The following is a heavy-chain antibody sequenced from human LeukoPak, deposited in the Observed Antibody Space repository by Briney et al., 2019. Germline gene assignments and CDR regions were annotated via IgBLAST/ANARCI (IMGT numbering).Heavy chain of an antibody. CDR2: ISAYNGNT. Sequence: ASVKVSCKASGYTFTSYGISWVRQAPGQGLEWMGWISAYNGNTNYAQKLQGRVTMTTDTSTSTAYMELRSLRSDDTAVYYCARGRPTLVATIPQHLIAVAADADYWGQGTLVTVSS. J-gene: IGHJ4*02. D-gene: IGHD6-19*01. V-gene: IGHV1-18*01. CDR1: GYTFTSYG. CDR3: ARGRPTLVATIPQHLIAVAADADY.